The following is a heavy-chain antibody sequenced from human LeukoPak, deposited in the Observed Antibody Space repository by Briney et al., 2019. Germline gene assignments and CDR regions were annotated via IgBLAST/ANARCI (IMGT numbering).Heavy chain of an antibody. Sequence: GGSLRLSCAASGFTFSSYGMHWVRQAPGKGLEWVAFIRYDGSNKYYADSVKGRFTISRDNSKNTLYLQMNSLRAEDTAVYYCAKDHIIARGVAFGGVIVIGPLDYWGQGTLVTVSS. CDR1: GFTFSSYG. J-gene: IGHJ4*02. CDR3: AKDHIIARGVAFGGVIVIGPLDY. V-gene: IGHV3-30*02. D-gene: IGHD3-16*02. CDR2: IRYDGSNK.